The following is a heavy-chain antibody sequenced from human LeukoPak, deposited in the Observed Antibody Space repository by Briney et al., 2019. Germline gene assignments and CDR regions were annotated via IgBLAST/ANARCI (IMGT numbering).Heavy chain of an antibody. CDR1: GGPFSGYY. CDR3: ARRYYYDILTGFNY. CDR2: IKHSGST. Sequence: SETLPLTCAAYGGPFSGYYWSWIRQPPGKGLEWMGEIKHSGSTNYNPSLKSRVTISVDTSKNQFSLKLSSVTAADTAVYYCARRYYYDILTGFNYWGQGTLVTVSS. J-gene: IGHJ4*02. V-gene: IGHV4-34*01. D-gene: IGHD3-9*01.